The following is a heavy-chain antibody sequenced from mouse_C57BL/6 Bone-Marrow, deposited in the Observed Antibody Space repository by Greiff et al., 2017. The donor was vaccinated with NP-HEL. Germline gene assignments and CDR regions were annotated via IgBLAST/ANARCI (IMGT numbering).Heavy chain of an antibody. CDR2: INPSTGGT. Sequence: VQLKQSGPELVKPGASVKISCKASGYSFTGYYMNWVKQSPEKSLEWIGEINPSTGGTTYNQKFKAKATLTVDKSSSTAYMQLKSLTSEDSAVYYCAGIGYGMDYWGQGTTLTVSS. D-gene: IGHD2-2*01. CDR1: GYSFTGYY. V-gene: IGHV1-42*01. CDR3: AGIGYGMDY. J-gene: IGHJ2*01.